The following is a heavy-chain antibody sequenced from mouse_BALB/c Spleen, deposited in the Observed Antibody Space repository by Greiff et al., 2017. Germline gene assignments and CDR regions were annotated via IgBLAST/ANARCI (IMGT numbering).Heavy chain of an antibody. CDR2: IDPYYGGT. Sequence: EVQLVESGPELEKPGASVKISCKASGYSFTGYNMNWVKQSNGKSLEWIGNIDPYYGGTSYNQKFKGKATLTVDKSSSTAYMQLKSLTSEDSAVYYCARSGIYYGSSYGEAWFAYWGQGTLVTVSA. CDR3: ARSGIYYGSSYGEAWFAY. V-gene: IGHV1-39*01. CDR1: GYSFTGYN. J-gene: IGHJ3*01. D-gene: IGHD1-1*01.